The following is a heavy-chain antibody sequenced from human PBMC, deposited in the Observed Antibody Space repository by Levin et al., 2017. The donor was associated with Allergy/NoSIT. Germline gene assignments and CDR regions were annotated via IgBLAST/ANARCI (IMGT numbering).Heavy chain of an antibody. V-gene: IGHV3-23*01. CDR1: GFTFSSYA. J-gene: IGHJ4*02. CDR3: AKDLFTSRDEFDY. D-gene: IGHD2-2*01. Sequence: GESLKISCAASGFTFSSYAMSWVRQAPGKGLEWVSAISGSGGSTYYADSVKGRFTISRDNSKNTLYLQMNSLRAEDTAVYYCAKDLFTSRDEFDYWGQGTLVTVSS. CDR2: ISGSGGST.